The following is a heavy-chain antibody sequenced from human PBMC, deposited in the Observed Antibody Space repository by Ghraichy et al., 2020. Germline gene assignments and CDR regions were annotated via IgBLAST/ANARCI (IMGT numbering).Heavy chain of an antibody. CDR2: IGTAGDT. Sequence: SLRLSCAASGFTFSSYDMHWVRQATGKGLEWVSAIGTAGDTYYPGSVKGRFTISRENAKNSLYLQMNSLRAGDTAVYYCARARGGMTTVPYYGMDVWDQGTTVTVSS. V-gene: IGHV3-13*01. J-gene: IGHJ6*02. D-gene: IGHD4-11*01. CDR1: GFTFSSYD. CDR3: ARARGGMTTVPYYGMDV.